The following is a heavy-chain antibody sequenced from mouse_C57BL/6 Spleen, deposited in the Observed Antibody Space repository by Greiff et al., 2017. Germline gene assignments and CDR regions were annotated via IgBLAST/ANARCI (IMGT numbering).Heavy chain of an antibody. CDR3: ARGGYYDGSSPYYYAMDY. V-gene: IGHV1-69*01. Sequence: QVQLQQPGAELVMPGASVKLSCKASGYTFTSYWMHWVKQRPGQGLEWIGEIDPSDSYTNYNQKFKGKSTLTVDKSSSTAYMQISSLTSEDSAVYYCARGGYYDGSSPYYYAMDYWGQGTSVTVSA. J-gene: IGHJ4*01. CDR1: GYTFTSYW. CDR2: IDPSDSYT. D-gene: IGHD1-1*01.